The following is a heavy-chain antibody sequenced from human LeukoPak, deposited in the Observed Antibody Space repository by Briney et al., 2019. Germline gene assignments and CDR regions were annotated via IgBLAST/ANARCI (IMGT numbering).Heavy chain of an antibody. J-gene: IGHJ4*02. Sequence: EASVKVSCKASGYTFTSYGISWVRQAPGQGLEWLGWISAYNGNTNYAQKLQGRVTMTTDTSTSTAYMELRSLRSDDTAVYYCAREGGSNYYGSGSYFDYWGQGTLVTVSS. CDR2: ISAYNGNT. D-gene: IGHD3-10*01. CDR3: AREGGSNYYGSGSYFDY. V-gene: IGHV1-18*01. CDR1: GYTFTSYG.